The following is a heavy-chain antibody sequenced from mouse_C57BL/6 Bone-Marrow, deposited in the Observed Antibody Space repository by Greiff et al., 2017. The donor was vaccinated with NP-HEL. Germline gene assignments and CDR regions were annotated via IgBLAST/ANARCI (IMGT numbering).Heavy chain of an antibody. CDR3: ARRGSSYPGFAY. J-gene: IGHJ3*01. V-gene: IGHV1-26*01. CDR2: INPNNGGT. Sequence: VQLQQSGPELVKPGASVKISCKASGYTFTDYYMNWVKQSHGKSLEWIGDINPNNGGTSYNQKFKGKATLTVDKSSSTAYMELRSLTSEDSAVYFCARRGSSYPGFAYWGQGTLVTVSA. CDR1: GYTFTDYY. D-gene: IGHD1-1*01.